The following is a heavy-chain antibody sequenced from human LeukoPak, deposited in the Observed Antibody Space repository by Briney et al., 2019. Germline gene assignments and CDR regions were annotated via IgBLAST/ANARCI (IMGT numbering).Heavy chain of an antibody. CDR3: TSANYYDSSGFYYPFDY. CDR1: GASISNTNYY. V-gene: IGHV4-39*01. Sequence: PSETLSLTCTVSGASISNTNYYWGWIRQPPGKGLEWIGSISYSGSTYYNPSLKSRVTITVDTSKNQFSLKLSSVTAADTAAYYCTSANYYDSSGFYYPFDYWGQGTLVTVSS. D-gene: IGHD3-22*01. CDR2: ISYSGST. J-gene: IGHJ4*02.